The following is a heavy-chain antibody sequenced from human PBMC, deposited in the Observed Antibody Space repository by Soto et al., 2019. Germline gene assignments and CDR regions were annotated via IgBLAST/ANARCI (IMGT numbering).Heavy chain of an antibody. J-gene: IGHJ6*02. CDR2: ISHDGSGE. V-gene: IGHV3-33*01. CDR3: AREMTTLIVAFSNYGLDV. Sequence: PGGSLRLSCATSGFSFRSHGMNWVRQAPGKGLEWVAGISHDGSGEYYIDSVKGRFSISRDNSKNTLFLQMSSLRLEDTAVYYCAREMTTLIVAFSNYGLDVWGQGTAVTVSS. D-gene: IGHD4-17*01. CDR1: GFSFRSHG.